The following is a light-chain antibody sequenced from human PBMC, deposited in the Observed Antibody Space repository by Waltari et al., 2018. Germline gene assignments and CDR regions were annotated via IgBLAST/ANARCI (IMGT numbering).Light chain of an antibody. CDR3: QQANSFLGLT. J-gene: IGKJ4*01. CDR2: AAS. Sequence: IQMTQSPSSVSASVGDRVTISCRPSQHISSWLAWYQQKPGKAPKLLISAASNLRSGVPSRFSGGGSGTHFTLTISSLQPEDSATYYCQQANSFLGLTFGGGTKVEIK. V-gene: IGKV1-12*01. CDR1: QHISSW.